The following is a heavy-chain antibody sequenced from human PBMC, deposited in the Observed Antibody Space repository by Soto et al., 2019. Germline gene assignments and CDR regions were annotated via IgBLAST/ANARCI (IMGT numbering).Heavy chain of an antibody. CDR3: ARGTLYYDFWSGYTGGNWFDP. Sequence: PSETLSLTCTVSGGSISSYYWSWIRQPAGKGLEWIGRIYTSGSTNYNPSLKSRVTMSVDTSKNQFSLKLSSVTAADTAVYYCARGTLYYDFWSGYTGGNWFDPWGQGTLVTVSS. CDR1: GGSISSYY. D-gene: IGHD3-3*01. J-gene: IGHJ5*02. V-gene: IGHV4-4*07. CDR2: IYTSGST.